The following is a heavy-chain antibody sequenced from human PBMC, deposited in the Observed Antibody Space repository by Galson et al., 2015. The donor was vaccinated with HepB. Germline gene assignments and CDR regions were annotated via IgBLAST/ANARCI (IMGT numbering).Heavy chain of an antibody. V-gene: IGHV1-69*13. CDR1: GGTFSSYA. D-gene: IGHD2/OR15-2a*01. J-gene: IGHJ4*02. CDR3: AREEGSLYYFDY. Sequence: SVKVSCKASGGTFSSYAISWVRQAPGQGLEWMGGIIPIFGTANYAQKFQGRVTITADESTSTAYMELSSLRSEDTAVYYCAREEGSLYYFDYWGQGTLVTVSS. CDR2: IIPIFGTA.